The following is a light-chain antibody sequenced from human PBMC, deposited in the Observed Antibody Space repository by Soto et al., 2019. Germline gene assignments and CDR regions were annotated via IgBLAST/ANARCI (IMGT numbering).Light chain of an antibody. J-gene: IGKJ2*01. CDR3: QQYGSSPYT. Sequence: EMVLTQSPGTLSLSPGGRATLSCRASQSVSSSYLGWYQQKPGQAPRLLIYGASSRATGIPDRFSGSGSGTDFTLTISRLEPEDFAVYYCQQYGSSPYTFGQGTKLEIK. V-gene: IGKV3-20*01. CDR2: GAS. CDR1: QSVSSSY.